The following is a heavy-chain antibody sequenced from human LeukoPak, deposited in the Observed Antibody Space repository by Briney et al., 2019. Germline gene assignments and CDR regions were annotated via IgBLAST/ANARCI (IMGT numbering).Heavy chain of an antibody. Sequence: GGSLRLSCAASGFTFDDYGMTWVRQAPGKGLEWVSGIYWNGAYTGYADSVKGRFTISRDNAKSSLYLQMNSLRAEDTALYHCARVRYCSSTDCYTRGHYYYYMDVWGKGTTVTVSS. V-gene: IGHV3-20*01. CDR2: IYWNGAYT. CDR3: ARVRYCSSTDCYTRGHYYYYMDV. J-gene: IGHJ6*03. CDR1: GFTFDDYG. D-gene: IGHD2-2*02.